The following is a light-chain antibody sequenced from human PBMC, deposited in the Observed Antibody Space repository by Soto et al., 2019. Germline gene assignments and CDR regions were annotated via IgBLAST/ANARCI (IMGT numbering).Light chain of an antibody. Sequence: DIQMTQSPSTLSASVGDRVTITCRASQSISNWLAWYQQKPGTAPRLLIYDASNLEGGVPSRFSGSGFGTEFTLTISSLQPDDFATYFCHQYDTYSFGQGTKVDI. CDR2: DAS. V-gene: IGKV1-5*01. CDR1: QSISNW. CDR3: HQYDTYS. J-gene: IGKJ1*01.